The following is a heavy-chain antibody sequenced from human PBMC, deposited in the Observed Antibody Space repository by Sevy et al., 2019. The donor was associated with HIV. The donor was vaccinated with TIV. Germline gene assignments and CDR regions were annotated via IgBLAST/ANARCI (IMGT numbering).Heavy chain of an antibody. CDR1: GFTFSSYA. V-gene: IGHV3-23*01. D-gene: IGHD2-15*01. J-gene: IGHJ4*02. Sequence: GGSLRLSCAASGFTFSSYAMSWVRQAPGKGLEWVSAISGSGGLTYYADSVKGRFTISRDNSKNTLYLHMNSLRAEDTAVDYCAKAPVVDWQSLDYWGQGTLVTVSS. CDR3: AKAPVVDWQSLDY. CDR2: ISGSGGLT.